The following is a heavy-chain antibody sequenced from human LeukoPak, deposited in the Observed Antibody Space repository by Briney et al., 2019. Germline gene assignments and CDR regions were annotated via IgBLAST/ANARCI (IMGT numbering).Heavy chain of an antibody. Sequence: GGSLRLSCAASGFTVSSNYMSWVRQAPGKGLEWVSVIYSGGSTYYADSVKGRFTISRDNSKNTLYLQMNSLRAEDTAVYYCAKGGTGEVYYYYGMDVWGQGTTVTVSS. CDR1: GFTVSSNY. V-gene: IGHV3-53*01. J-gene: IGHJ6*02. CDR3: AKGGTGEVYYYYGMDV. CDR2: IYSGGST. D-gene: IGHD1-26*01.